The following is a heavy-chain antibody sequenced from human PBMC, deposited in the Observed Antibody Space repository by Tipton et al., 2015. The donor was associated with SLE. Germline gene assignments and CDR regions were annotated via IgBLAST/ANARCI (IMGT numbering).Heavy chain of an antibody. J-gene: IGHJ4*02. CDR2: MNPNSGNT. D-gene: IGHD5-24*01. CDR3: ARAPPQLGFDY. Sequence: QLVQSGPEVKKPGASVKVSCKASGYTFTSFDINWVRQATGQGLEWMGWMNPNSGNTAYAQKFQGRVTMTRDTSISTAYMGLSSLRSEDTAVYYCARAPPQLGFDYWGQGTLVTVSS. CDR1: GYTFTSFD. V-gene: IGHV1-8*01.